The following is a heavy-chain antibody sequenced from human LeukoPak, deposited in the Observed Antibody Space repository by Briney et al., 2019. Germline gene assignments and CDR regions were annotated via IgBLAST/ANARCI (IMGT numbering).Heavy chain of an antibody. CDR2: ISSSSSYI. CDR1: GFTFSSYS. V-gene: IGHV3-21*01. D-gene: IGHD5-12*01. Sequence: GGSLRLSCAASGFTFSSYSMNWVRQAPGKGLEWVSSISSSSSYIYYADSVKGRFTISRDNAKNSLYLQMNSLRAEDTAVYYCARDPLDLVATFWDYWGQGTLVTVSS. CDR3: ARDPLDLVATFWDY. J-gene: IGHJ4*02.